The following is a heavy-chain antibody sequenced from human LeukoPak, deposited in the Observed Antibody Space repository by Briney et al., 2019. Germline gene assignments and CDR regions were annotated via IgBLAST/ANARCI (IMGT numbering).Heavy chain of an antibody. V-gene: IGHV1-69*04. D-gene: IGHD2-2*01. J-gene: IGHJ4*02. CDR3: ARDRLGYCSSTSCYLDLYYFDY. CDR2: IIPILGIA. CDR1: GGTFSSYT. Sequence: SVKVSCKASGGTFSSYTISWVRQAPGQGLEWMGRIIPILGIANYAQKFQGRVTITADKSTSTAYMELSSLRSEDTAVYYCARDRLGYCSSTSCYLDLYYFDYWSQGTLVTVSS.